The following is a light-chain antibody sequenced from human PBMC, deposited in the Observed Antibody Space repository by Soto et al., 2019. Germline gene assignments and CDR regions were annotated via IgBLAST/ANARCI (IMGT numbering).Light chain of an antibody. Sequence: AIQMTQSPSSLSASVGDRVSIACLASQGIRNDLGWYQQKPGKAPKLLIYAASNLQSGVPSRFSGSGSGALFTLSISSLQPEDFATYYCLQDHSYPWTFGQGTKVDIK. CDR3: LQDHSYPWT. V-gene: IGKV1-6*01. J-gene: IGKJ1*01. CDR1: QGIRND. CDR2: AAS.